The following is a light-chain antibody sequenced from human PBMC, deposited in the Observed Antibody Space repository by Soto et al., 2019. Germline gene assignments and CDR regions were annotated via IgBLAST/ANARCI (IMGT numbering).Light chain of an antibody. CDR1: SSNIGAGYD. V-gene: IGLV1-40*01. CDR3: QSYDSSLSAVV. Sequence: QPVLTKPPSVSGAPGQRVTISCTGSSSNIGAGYDVHWYQQLPGTAPKLLIYGNSNRPSGVPDRFSGSKSGTSASLAITGLHAEDEADYYCQSYDSSLSAVVFGGGTKLTVL. CDR2: GNS. J-gene: IGLJ2*01.